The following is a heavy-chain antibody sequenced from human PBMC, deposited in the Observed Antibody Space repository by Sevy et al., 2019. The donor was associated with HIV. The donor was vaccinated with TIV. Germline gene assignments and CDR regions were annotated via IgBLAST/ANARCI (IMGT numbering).Heavy chain of an antibody. V-gene: IGHV4-30-4*01. CDR1: GGSISSGDYY. CDR3: AGGIAAAGTGLSVDWFDP. Sequence: SETLSLTCTVSGGSISSGDYYWSWIRQPPGKGLEWIGYIYYSGSTYYNPSLKSRVTISVDTSKNQFSLKLSSVTAADTAVYYCAGGIAAAGTGLSVDWFDPWGQGTLVTVSS. D-gene: IGHD6-13*01. CDR2: IYYSGST. J-gene: IGHJ5*02.